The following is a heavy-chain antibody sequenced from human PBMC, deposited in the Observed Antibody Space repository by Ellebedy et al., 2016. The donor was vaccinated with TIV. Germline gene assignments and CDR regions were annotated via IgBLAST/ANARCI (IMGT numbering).Heavy chain of an antibody. CDR1: GLTFRNYA. CDR3: VPRMVVAFEY. V-gene: IGHV3-64D*09. Sequence: GESLKISCSASGLTFRNYAMHWVRQAPGTGLEYVSAISNNGGSTYYADSVKGRFTISRDNSKNTLYLQMSSLTPEDTAVYYCVPRMVVAFEYWGQGTLVTVSS. CDR2: ISNNGGST. J-gene: IGHJ4*02. D-gene: IGHD2-21*01.